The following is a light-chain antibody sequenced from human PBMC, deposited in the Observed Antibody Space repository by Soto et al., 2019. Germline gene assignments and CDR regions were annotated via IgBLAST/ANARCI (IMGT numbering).Light chain of an antibody. CDR1: QSVSGY. Sequence: EIVLSESPPAGTLSTCQWSTLSYRASQSVSGYIGWYQQKPGQAPRLLIYADSNRATGIPARFSGSGSGTDVTRTSSSLEPEDFSVYYWQQRYNWAITFGEGTRLEIK. J-gene: IGKJ5*01. CDR2: ADS. V-gene: IGKV3-11*01. CDR3: QQRYNWAIT.